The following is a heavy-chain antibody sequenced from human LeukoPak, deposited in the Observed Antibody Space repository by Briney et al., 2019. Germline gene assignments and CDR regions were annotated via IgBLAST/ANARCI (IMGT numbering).Heavy chain of an antibody. V-gene: IGHV3-30*04. CDR3: ARDSSSWYDP. D-gene: IGHD6-13*01. Sequence: GGSLRLSCAASGFTFSSYAMHWVRQAPGKGLEWVAVISYDGSNKYYADSVKGRFTISRDNAKNSLYLQVNSLRAEDTAVYYCARDSSSWYDPWGQGTLVTVSS. CDR1: GFTFSSYA. J-gene: IGHJ5*02. CDR2: ISYDGSNK.